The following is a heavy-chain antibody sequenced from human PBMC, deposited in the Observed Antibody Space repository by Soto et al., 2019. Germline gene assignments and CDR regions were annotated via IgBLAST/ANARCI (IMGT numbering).Heavy chain of an antibody. J-gene: IGHJ4*01. CDR2: TYYRSKWYK. CDR1: GGSVSSTSAA. D-gene: IGHD1-26*01. CDR3: ARGEQYSGRIFDY. V-gene: IGHV6-1*01. Sequence: SQTLSLTCAIAGGSVSSTSAAWNGIRQAPSRGLEWLGRTYYRSKWYKEYAVSVRGRITINPDTSKNQYSLQLNSVTPEDTAVYFCARGEQYSGRIFDYWGQGTLVTVSS.